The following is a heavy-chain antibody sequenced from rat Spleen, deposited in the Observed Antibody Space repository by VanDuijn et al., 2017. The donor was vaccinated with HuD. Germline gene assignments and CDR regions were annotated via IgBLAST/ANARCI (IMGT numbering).Heavy chain of an antibody. V-gene: IGHV5-25*01. D-gene: IGHD1-12*03. J-gene: IGHJ4*01. CDR3: TRVDGYYRTMDA. CDR1: GFTFSDCY. Sequence: EVQLVESDGGLVQPGRSLKLSCAASGFTFSDCYMAWVRQAPTEGLEWVASISNGGGNTYYRDSVKGRFTISRDNTKSTLYLEMDSLRSEDTATYYCTRVDGYYRTMDAWGQGTSVTVSS. CDR2: ISNGGGNT.